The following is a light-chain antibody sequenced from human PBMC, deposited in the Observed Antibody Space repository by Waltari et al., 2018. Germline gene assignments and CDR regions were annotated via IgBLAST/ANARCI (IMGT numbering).Light chain of an antibody. CDR2: WAS. CDR3: QQYYYTPYT. CDR1: RTLLFRSNNQNH. V-gene: IGKV4-1*01. Sequence: DIVMTQSPDSLVVSLGERATINCKSSRTLLFRSNNQNHLAWYQKKAGQPPKLLIYWASNQESEVPDRFSGSGSETKFTLTISSLQPEDLAVYYCQQYYYTPYTFGQGTKLEIK. J-gene: IGKJ2*01.